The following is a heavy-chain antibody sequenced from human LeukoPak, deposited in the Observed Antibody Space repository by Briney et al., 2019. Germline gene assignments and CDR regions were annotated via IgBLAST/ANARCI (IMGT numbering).Heavy chain of an antibody. Sequence: GGSLRLSCVASGFTFSSYWMHWVRQDPRKGLVWVSRINGDGRNINYADSVRGRFTISRDNAKNTLYLQMNSLRAEDTAVYYCAKKAADTYYYDSSGYSPDYWGQGTLVTVSP. CDR1: GFTFSSYW. V-gene: IGHV3-74*01. J-gene: IGHJ4*02. D-gene: IGHD3-22*01. CDR2: INGDGRNI. CDR3: AKKAADTYYYDSSGYSPDY.